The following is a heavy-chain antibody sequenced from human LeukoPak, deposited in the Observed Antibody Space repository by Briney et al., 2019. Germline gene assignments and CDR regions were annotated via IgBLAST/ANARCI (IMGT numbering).Heavy chain of an antibody. D-gene: IGHD6-19*01. CDR2: INPNSGGT. V-gene: IGHV1-2*02. Sequence: GASVKVSCKTSGYTFTAYYLHWVRQAPGQGLEWMGWINPNSGGTNYAQNFQGRVTMTRDTSISTAYMELRMLKSDDTAMYYCARDLRYSTGWHDSWGQGTLVTVSS. CDR3: ARDLRYSTGWHDS. J-gene: IGHJ4*02. CDR1: GYTFTAYY.